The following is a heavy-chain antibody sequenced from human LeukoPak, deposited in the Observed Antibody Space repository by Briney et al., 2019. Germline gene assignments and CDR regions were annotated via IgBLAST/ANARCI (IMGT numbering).Heavy chain of an antibody. CDR2: INHSGST. CDR1: GGSFSGYY. Sequence: PSETLSLTCAVYGGSFSGYYWSWFRQPPGKGLEWIGEINHSGSTNYNPSLKSRVTISVDTSKNQFSLKLSSVTAADTAVYYCARGYDILTNADYFDYWGQGTLVTVSS. V-gene: IGHV4-34*01. J-gene: IGHJ4*02. D-gene: IGHD3-9*01. CDR3: ARGYDILTNADYFDY.